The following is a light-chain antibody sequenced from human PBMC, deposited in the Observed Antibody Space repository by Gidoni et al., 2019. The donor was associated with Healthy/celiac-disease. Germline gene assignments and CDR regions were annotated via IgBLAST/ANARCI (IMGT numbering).Light chain of an antibody. Sequence: DIQMTQSPSSLSASVGDRVTITCRASHGISNYLAWYQQKPGKVPKLLIYAASTLQSGVPSRFSGSGSGTDFTLTISSLQPEYVATYYCQKYNSAPQTFGQGTKVEIK. CDR3: QKYNSAPQT. CDR1: HGISNY. CDR2: AAS. J-gene: IGKJ1*01. V-gene: IGKV1-27*01.